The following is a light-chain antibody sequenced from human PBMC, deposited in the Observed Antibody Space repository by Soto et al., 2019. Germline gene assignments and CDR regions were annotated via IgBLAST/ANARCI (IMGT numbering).Light chain of an antibody. CDR2: DAS. CDR3: QQRDDLYT. V-gene: IGKV3-11*01. J-gene: IGKJ2*01. CDR1: QSVSNY. Sequence: EIVLTQSPATLSLSPGERATLSCRASQSVSNYVAWYQQKPGQAPRLLIYDASNRATGIPARFSGSGSGTDFTLTISSLEPGDFGVYYCQQRDDLYTFGQGTKLEIK.